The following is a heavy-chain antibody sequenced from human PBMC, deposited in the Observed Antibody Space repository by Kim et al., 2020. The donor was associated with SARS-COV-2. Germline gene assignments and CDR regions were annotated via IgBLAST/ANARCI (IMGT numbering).Heavy chain of an antibody. CDR2: ISYDGSNK. CDR1: GFTFSSYG. D-gene: IGHD6-19*01. CDR3: AGIQWLGAFDI. J-gene: IGHJ3*02. V-gene: IGHV3-30*03. Sequence: GGSLRLSCAASGFTFSSYGMHWVRQAPGKGLEWVAVISYDGSNKYYADSVKGRFTISRDNSKNTLYLQMNSLRAEDTAVYCCAGIQWLGAFDIWGQGTMVTVSS.